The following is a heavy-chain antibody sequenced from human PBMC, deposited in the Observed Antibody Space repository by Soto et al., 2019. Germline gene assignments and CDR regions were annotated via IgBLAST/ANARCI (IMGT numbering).Heavy chain of an antibody. CDR1: GFTFSSYG. CDR3: ARALIRIAVAGRGGWFDP. CDR2: IWYDGSNK. Sequence: QVQLVESGGGVVQPGRSLRLSCAASGFTFSSYGMHWVRQAPGKGLEWVAVIWYDGSNKYYADSVKGRFTISRDNSKNTLYLQMNSLRAEDTAVYYCARALIRIAVAGRGGWFDPWGQGTLVTVSS. D-gene: IGHD6-19*01. J-gene: IGHJ5*02. V-gene: IGHV3-33*01.